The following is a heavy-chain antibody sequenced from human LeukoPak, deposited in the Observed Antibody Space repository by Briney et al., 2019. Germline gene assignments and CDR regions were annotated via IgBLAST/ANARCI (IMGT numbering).Heavy chain of an antibody. D-gene: IGHD3-10*01. CDR2: ISGSGGST. Sequence: GGSLRLPCAASGFTFSSYAMSWVRQAPGTGLEWVSAISGSGGSTYYADSVKGRFTISRDNSKNTLYLQMNSLRAEDTAVYYCAKDHYYGSGSYYNAAWDYWGQGTLVTVSS. V-gene: IGHV3-23*01. CDR3: AKDHYYGSGSYYNAAWDY. CDR1: GFTFSSYA. J-gene: IGHJ4*02.